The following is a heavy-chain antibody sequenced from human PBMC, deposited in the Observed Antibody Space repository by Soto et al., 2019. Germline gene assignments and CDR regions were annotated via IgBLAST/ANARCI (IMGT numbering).Heavy chain of an antibody. D-gene: IGHD6-13*01. Sequence: SQPLSLTCAISGDSVSSNSAAWNWIRQSPSRGLEWLGRTYYRSKWYNDYAVSVKSRITINPDTSKNQFSLQLNSVTPEDTAVYYCAREESEQQLVRRGWFDPWGQGTLVTVSS. CDR3: AREESEQQLVRRGWFDP. J-gene: IGHJ5*02. CDR2: TYYRSKWYN. V-gene: IGHV6-1*01. CDR1: GDSVSSNSAA.